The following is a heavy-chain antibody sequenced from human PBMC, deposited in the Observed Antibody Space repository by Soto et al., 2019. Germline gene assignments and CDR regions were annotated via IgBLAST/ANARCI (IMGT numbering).Heavy chain of an antibody. CDR2: INPNSGST. V-gene: IGHV1-2*02. CDR1: GYTFTGYY. D-gene: IGHD3-10*01. CDR3: AAPPPMRSPRGYYYYGMDV. J-gene: IGHJ6*02. Sequence: ASVKVSCKASGYTFTGYYMHWVRQAPGQGLEWMGWINPNSGSTNYAQKFQGRATMTRDTSISTAYMELSRLRSDDTAVYYCAAPPPMRSPRGYYYYGMDVWGQGTTVTVSS.